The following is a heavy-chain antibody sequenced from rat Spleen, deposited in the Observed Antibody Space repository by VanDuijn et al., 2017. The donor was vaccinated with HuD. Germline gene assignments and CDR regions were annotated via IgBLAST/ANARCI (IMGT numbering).Heavy chain of an antibody. CDR1: GFTFSSYW. CDR3: TTDTFYDGTYYPGGFDY. J-gene: IGHJ2*01. CDR2: INTDGGNT. Sequence: EVQLVESGGGLVQPGRSLKLSCVASGFTFSSYWMYWIRQAPGRGLEWVSSINTDGGNTYYPDSVKGRFTISRDNAKSTLYLQLDSLRSEDTATYYCTTDTFYDGTYYPGGFDYWGQGVMVTVSS. V-gene: IGHV5-58*01. D-gene: IGHD1-12*02.